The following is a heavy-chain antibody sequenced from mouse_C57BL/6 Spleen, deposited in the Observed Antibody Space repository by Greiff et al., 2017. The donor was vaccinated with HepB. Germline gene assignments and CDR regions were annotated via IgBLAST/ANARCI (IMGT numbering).Heavy chain of an antibody. CDR3: ARDHYGSPSDY. Sequence: QVQLKQPGAELVKPGASVKLSCKASGYTFTSYWMHWVKQRPGQGLEWIGMIHPNSGSTNYNEKFKSKATLTVDKSSSTAYMQLSSLTSEDSAVYYCARDHYGSPSDYWGQGTTLTVSS. CDR2: IHPNSGST. CDR1: GYTFTSYW. J-gene: IGHJ2*01. V-gene: IGHV1-64*01. D-gene: IGHD1-1*01.